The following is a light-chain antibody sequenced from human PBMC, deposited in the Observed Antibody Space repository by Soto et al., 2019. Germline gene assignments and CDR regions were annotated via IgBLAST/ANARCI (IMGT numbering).Light chain of an antibody. CDR2: GAS. J-gene: IGKJ1*01. Sequence: EIVLAQSAGTLSLSAGERATLSCGASQSVTNSFLAWYQQKPGQAPRLLIYGASSRATGIPDRFSGSGSGTDFTLTISRLEPEDFAVYYCQQYGSSPPTFGQGTKVDI. CDR1: QSVTNSF. V-gene: IGKV3-20*01. CDR3: QQYGSSPPT.